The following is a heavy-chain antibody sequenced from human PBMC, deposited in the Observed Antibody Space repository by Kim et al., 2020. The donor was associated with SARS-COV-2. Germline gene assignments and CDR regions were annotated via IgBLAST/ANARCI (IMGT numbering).Heavy chain of an antibody. CDR1: GGSIRSGGYF. CDR3: ARVSKTRDVFHTDS. Sequence: SETLSLTCTVSGGSIRSGGYFWSWIRQHPGKGLEWIGYIYYSGSTDYNPSLMSRVTISVDTSKNQFSLNLNSVTAADTAVYYCARVSKTRDVFHTDSWGQGTLVTVSS. V-gene: IGHV4-31*03. CDR2: IYYSGST. J-gene: IGHJ4*02.